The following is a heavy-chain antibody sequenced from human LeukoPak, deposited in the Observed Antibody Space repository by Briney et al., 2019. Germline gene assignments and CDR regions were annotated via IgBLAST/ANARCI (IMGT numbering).Heavy chain of an antibody. J-gene: IGHJ4*02. V-gene: IGHV3-7*03. CDR2: IKGAGSEK. Sequence: GGSLRLSCAASGFTFSSYWMTWVRQAPGKGLEWVANIKGAGSEKYYVDSVKGRFTISRDNSKNTLYLQMNSLRAEDTAVYYCAKDAYYYDSSGYYPFDYWGQGTLVTVSS. D-gene: IGHD3-22*01. CDR1: GFTFSSYW. CDR3: AKDAYYYDSSGYYPFDY.